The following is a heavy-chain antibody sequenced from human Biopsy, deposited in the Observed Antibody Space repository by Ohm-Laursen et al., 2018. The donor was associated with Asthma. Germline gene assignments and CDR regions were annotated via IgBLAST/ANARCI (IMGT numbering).Heavy chain of an antibody. CDR2: IYYSGTT. J-gene: IGHJ6*02. Sequence: PGTLSLTCTVPGGPISSNFYYWGWIRQPPGKGLEWIGSIYYSGTTYYNPSLESRVTVSAETSKNQFSLKLTSVTAADTAVYYCVRGSSSWHHGPFHYYYGLDVWGQGTTATVSS. D-gene: IGHD6-13*01. CDR3: VRGSSSWHHGPFHYYYGLDV. CDR1: GGPISSNFYY. V-gene: IGHV4-39*01.